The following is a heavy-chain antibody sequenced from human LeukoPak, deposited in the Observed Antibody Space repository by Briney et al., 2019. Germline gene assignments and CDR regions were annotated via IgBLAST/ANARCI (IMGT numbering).Heavy chain of an antibody. Sequence: GGSLRLSCAASGFTFSSYWMNWVRQAPGKGLEWVSAITATSSSTHDADSVQGRFAISRDNSKNTLYLQMNSLRPEDTAIYYCAKLFESGTYNNFFHYWGQGTLVTVFS. V-gene: IGHV3-23*01. J-gene: IGHJ4*02. CDR1: GFTFSSYW. CDR3: AKLFESGTYNNFFHY. CDR2: ITATSSST. D-gene: IGHD3-10*01.